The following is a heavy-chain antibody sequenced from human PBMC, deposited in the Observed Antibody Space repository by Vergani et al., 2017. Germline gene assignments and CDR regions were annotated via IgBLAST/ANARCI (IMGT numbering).Heavy chain of an antibody. V-gene: IGHV3-30*02. J-gene: IGHJ4*02. Sequence: QVQLVESGGGVVQPGGSLRLSCAASGFTFSSYGMHWVRQAPGKGLEWVAFIRYDGSNKYYADSVKGRFTISRDNSKNTLYLQINSLRAEDTAVYYCAKDANYGDWMLHYCDYWGQGTLVTVSS. CDR3: AKDANYGDWMLHYCDY. CDR2: IRYDGSNK. D-gene: IGHD4-17*01. CDR1: GFTFSSYG.